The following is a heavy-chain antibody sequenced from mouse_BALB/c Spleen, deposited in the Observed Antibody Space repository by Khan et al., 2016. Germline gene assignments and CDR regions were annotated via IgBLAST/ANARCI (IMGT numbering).Heavy chain of an antibody. CDR2: IDPYNDGT. V-gene: IGHV1S136*01. J-gene: IGHJ2*01. Sequence: EVQLQESGPELVKPGASVKMSCKSSGYTFTSYVMHWVKQKPGQGLEWIGNIDPYNDGTKYNEKFKGKATLTSDNSSSTSYMAPSRLTSEDSAVYCCARGGYTGTYVDYWGQGTTLTVSS. CDR1: GYTFTSYV. D-gene: IGHD2-2*01. CDR3: ARGGYTGTYVDY.